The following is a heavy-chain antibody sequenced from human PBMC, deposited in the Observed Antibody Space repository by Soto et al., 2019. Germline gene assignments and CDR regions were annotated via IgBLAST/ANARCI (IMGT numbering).Heavy chain of an antibody. CDR3: ARHGYSNYYYYYMDV. V-gene: IGHV4-34*01. J-gene: IGHJ6*03. CDR1: GGSFSGYY. CDR2: INHSGST. Sequence: SETLSLTCAVYGGSFSGYYWSWIRQPPGKGLEWIGEINHSGSTNYNPSLKSRVTISVDTSKNQFSLKLSSVTAADTAVYYCARHGYSNYYYYYMDVWGKGTTVTVSS. D-gene: IGHD5-18*01.